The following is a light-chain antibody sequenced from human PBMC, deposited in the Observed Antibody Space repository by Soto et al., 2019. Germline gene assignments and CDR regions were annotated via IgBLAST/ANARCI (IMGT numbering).Light chain of an antibody. Sequence: QSALTQPASVSGSPGQSITISCTGTSSDVGSYNLVSWYQQHPGKAPKPMIYEGSKRPSGVSNRFSGSKSGNTASLTISGLQAEDEAYYYCCSYAGSDYVFGPGSEGHRP. CDR3: CSYAGSDYV. J-gene: IGLJ1*01. CDR1: SSDVGSYNL. V-gene: IGLV2-23*01. CDR2: EGS.